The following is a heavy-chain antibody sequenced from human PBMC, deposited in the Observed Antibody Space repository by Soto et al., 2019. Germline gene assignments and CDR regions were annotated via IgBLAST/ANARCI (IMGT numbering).Heavy chain of an antibody. D-gene: IGHD1-7*01. CDR2: IIPIFGTA. J-gene: IGHJ4*02. CDR3: ARTGTTSPDFDD. Sequence: SVKVSCKASGGTFSSYAISWVRQAPGQGLEWMGGIIPIFGTANYAQKFQGRVTITADESTSTAYMELRSLRSDDTAVYYCARTGTTSPDFDDWGQGTRVTVAS. V-gene: IGHV1-69*13. CDR1: GGTFSSYA.